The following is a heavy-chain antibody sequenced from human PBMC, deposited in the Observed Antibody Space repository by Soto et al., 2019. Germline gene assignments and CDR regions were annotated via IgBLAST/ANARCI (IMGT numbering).Heavy chain of an antibody. J-gene: IGHJ4*02. V-gene: IGHV5-10-1*01. CDR3: ARACSIAVAGRLFYALDY. D-gene: IGHD6-19*01. CDR2: IDPSDSYT. Sequence: GESLKISCKGSGYSFTSYWISWVRQMTGKGLEWMGRIDPSDSYTNYSPSFQGHVTISADKSISTAYLQWRSLKASDTAMYYCARACSIAVAGRLFYALDYWGQGTLVTVSS. CDR1: GYSFTSYW.